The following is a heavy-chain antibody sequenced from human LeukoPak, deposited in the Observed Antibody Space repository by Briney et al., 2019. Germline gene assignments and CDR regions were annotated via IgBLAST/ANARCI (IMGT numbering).Heavy chain of an antibody. V-gene: IGHV3-23*01. CDR3: AKLLSQYDSSGYYYFEY. CDR1: GFTFSTYG. CDR2: ISGSGGST. J-gene: IGHJ4*02. Sequence: PGGSLRLSCAASGFTFSTYGMTWVRQASGKGLEWVSGISGSGGSTYYADSVKGRFTISRDNSKNTVSLQMNSLRAEDTAVYYCAKLLSQYDSSGYYYFEYWGQGTLVTVSS. D-gene: IGHD3-22*01.